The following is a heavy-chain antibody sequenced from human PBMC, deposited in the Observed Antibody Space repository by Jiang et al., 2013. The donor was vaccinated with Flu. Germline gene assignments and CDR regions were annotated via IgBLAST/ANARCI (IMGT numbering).Heavy chain of an antibody. Sequence: GAEVKKPGSSVKVSCKASGGTFSSYAISWVRQAPGQGLEWMGRIIPILGIANYAQKFQGRVTITADKSTSTAYMELSSLRSEDTAVYYCASPCVGGAYYYGMDVWGQGTTVTVSS. CDR1: GGTFSSYA. D-gene: IGHD3-10*01. J-gene: IGHJ6*02. V-gene: IGHV1-69*04. CDR2: IIPILGIA. CDR3: ASPCVGGAYYYGMDV.